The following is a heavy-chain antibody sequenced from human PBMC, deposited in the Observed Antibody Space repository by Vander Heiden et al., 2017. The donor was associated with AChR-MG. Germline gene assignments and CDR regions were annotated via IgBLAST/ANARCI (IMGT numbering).Heavy chain of an antibody. CDR1: GFTFSSYG. CDR3: AKVLWREEGSGAFDI. Sequence: QVQLVESGGGVVQPGRSLRLSCAASGFTFSSYGMHWVRQAPGKGLEWVAVISYDGSNKYYADSVKGRFTISRDNSKNTLYLQMNSLRAEDTAVYYCAKVLWREEGSGAFDIWGQGTMVTVSS. D-gene: IGHD3-10*01. CDR2: ISYDGSNK. J-gene: IGHJ3*02. V-gene: IGHV3-30*18.